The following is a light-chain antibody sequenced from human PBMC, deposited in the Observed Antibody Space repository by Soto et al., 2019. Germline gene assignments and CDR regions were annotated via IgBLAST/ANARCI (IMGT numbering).Light chain of an antibody. V-gene: IGKV3-20*01. J-gene: IGKJ3*01. Sequence: EIVLTQSPGTLSLSPGERATLSCRASQSVSSSYLAWYQQKPGQAPRLLIYGASSRATGIPDRFSGSGSGPEFTLTISRLEPEDFAVYYCQKYGSSPPIFTFGPGTKVDIK. CDR3: QKYGSSPPIFT. CDR2: GAS. CDR1: QSVSSSY.